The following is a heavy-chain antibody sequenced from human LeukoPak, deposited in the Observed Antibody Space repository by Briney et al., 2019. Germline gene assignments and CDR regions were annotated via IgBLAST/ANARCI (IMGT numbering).Heavy chain of an antibody. J-gene: IGHJ4*02. D-gene: IGHD2-2*01. CDR3: VTRPPAGRYFDY. Sequence: GGSLRLSCSASGLTFTTYAMFWVRQAPGRGLEYVSAISPDGGVTYYAGSVKGRFTISRDNSKDTLYLQMSSLRAEDTAVYYCVTRPPAGRYFDYWGQGTKVTVSS. V-gene: IGHV3-64D*08. CDR2: ISPDGGVT. CDR1: GLTFTTYA.